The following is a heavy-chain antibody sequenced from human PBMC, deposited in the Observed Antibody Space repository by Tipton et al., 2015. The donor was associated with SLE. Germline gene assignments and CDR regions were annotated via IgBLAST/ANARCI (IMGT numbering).Heavy chain of an antibody. CDR1: SGFIGSSSYY. D-gene: IGHD4-11*01. CDR3: AREFLNPVTTVHYYFDL. Sequence: TLSLTCSVSSGFIGSSSYYWGWIRQPPGKGLEWIGRVSYLGSTSYNATLESRVTISIDTSKKHFSLKLSSVTAADTAVYYCAREFLNPVTTVHYYFDLWGRGTLVTVSS. CDR2: VSYLGST. J-gene: IGHJ2*01. V-gene: IGHV4-39*07.